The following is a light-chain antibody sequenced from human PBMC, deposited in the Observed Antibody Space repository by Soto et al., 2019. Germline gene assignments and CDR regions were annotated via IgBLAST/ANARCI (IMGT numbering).Light chain of an antibody. CDR1: SSDVGGYNY. Sequence: QSALTQPPSASGSPGQSVTISCTGTSSDVGGYNYVSWYQQHPGKAPKLMIYEVNKRPSGVPDRFSGSKSGNTASLTVSGLQAEDEGYYYCSSHAGSKIVFGAGTKLTVL. V-gene: IGLV2-8*01. J-gene: IGLJ1*01. CDR2: EVN. CDR3: SSHAGSKIV.